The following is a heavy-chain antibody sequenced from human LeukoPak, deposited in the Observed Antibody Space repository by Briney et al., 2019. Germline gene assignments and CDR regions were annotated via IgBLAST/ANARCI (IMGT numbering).Heavy chain of an antibody. D-gene: IGHD3-22*01. CDR3: ARVTPYYYDSSGYFDY. CDR2: IIPIFGTA. V-gene: IGHV1-69*13. J-gene: IGHJ4*02. CDR1: GGTFSSYA. Sequence: SVKVSCKASGGTFSSYAISWVRQAPGQGLEWMGGIIPIFGTANYAQKFQGRVTITADESTSTAYMELSSLRSEDTAVYYCARVTPYYYDSSGYFDYWGQGTLVTVST.